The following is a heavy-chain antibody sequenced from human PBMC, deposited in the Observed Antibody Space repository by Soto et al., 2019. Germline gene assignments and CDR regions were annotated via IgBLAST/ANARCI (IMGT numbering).Heavy chain of an antibody. D-gene: IGHD3-3*01. CDR2: IYSSGST. CDR3: ARGQRFSDWFDP. V-gene: IGHV4-4*07. Sequence: QVHLQESGPGLVKPSETLSLTCTVSSGAISTYYWTWIRQPAGKGLEWIGRIYSSGSTKYNPSLQIRVTMSLDTSNNQFSQRLTSVTAADTAVYYCARGQRFSDWFDPWGQGTLVTVSS. CDR1: SGAISTYY. J-gene: IGHJ5*02.